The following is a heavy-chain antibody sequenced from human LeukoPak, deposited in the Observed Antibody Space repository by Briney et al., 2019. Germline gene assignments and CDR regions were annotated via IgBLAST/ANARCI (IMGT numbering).Heavy chain of an antibody. CDR1: GGSISSGGYS. V-gene: IGHV4-30-2*01. CDR2: IYHSGST. D-gene: IGHD2-2*01. CDR3: ARSCSSTSCYYYGMDV. Sequence: TLSLTCAVSGGSISSGGYSWSWIRPPPGKGLGWIGYIYHSGSTYYNPSLKSRVTISVDRSKNQFSLKLSSVAAADTAVYYCARSCSSTSCYYYGMDVWGQGNTVTVSS. J-gene: IGHJ6*02.